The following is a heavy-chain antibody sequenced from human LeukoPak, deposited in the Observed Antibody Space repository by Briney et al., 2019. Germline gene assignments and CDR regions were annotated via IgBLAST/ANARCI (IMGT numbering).Heavy chain of an antibody. Sequence: GGSLRLSCAASGFTFSSYWMSWVRQAPGKGLEWVATIKQDGGEKYYVDSVKGRFTISRDNAKTSLYLQMNRLRAEDTAVYYCARDYGDYFDPGYFDYWGQGTLVTVSS. J-gene: IGHJ4*02. V-gene: IGHV3-7*01. CDR1: GFTFSSYW. CDR2: IKQDGGEK. D-gene: IGHD4-17*01. CDR3: ARDYGDYFDPGYFDY.